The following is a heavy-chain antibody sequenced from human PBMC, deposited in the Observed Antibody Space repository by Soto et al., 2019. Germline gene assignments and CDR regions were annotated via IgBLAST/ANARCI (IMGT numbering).Heavy chain of an antibody. Sequence: GESLKISCAASGFTFSSYSMNWVRQAPGKGLEWVSYISSSGNAMYYADSVKGRFTISRDNAKNSLYLQMNSLRAEDTAVYYCARDNRDYYYMDVWGKGTTVTVSS. CDR1: GFTFSSYS. V-gene: IGHV3-48*01. CDR2: ISSSGNAM. D-gene: IGHD3-22*01. CDR3: ARDNRDYYYMDV. J-gene: IGHJ6*03.